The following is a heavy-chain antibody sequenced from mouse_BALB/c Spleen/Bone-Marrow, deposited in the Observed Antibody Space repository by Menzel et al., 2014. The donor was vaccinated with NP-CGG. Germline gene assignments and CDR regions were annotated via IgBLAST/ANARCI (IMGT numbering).Heavy chain of an antibody. Sequence: EVQLQQSGPELVKPGASVKISCKASGYTFTDYNMHWVKQSHGKSLEWIGYIYPNNGGTGYNQKFKNKATLTEDNSSSTAYMELRSLTSEDSAVYYSARGIITLYYYTMDYWGQGTSVTVSS. D-gene: IGHD1-2*01. CDR1: GYTFTDYN. J-gene: IGHJ4*01. CDR3: ARGIITLYYYTMDY. V-gene: IGHV1S29*02. CDR2: IYPNNGGT.